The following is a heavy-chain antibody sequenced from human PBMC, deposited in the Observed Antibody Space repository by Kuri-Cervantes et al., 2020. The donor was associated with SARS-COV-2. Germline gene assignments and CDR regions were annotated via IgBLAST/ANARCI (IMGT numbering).Heavy chain of an antibody. Sequence: GGSLRLSCAASGFTFSSYGMHWVRQAPGKGLEWVAVIWYDGSNKYYADSVKGRFTIPRDNSKNTLYLQMNSLRAEDTAVYYCAKDGCSSTSCYMGYYFDYWGQGTLVTVSS. CDR3: AKDGCSSTSCYMGYYFDY. J-gene: IGHJ4*02. CDR1: GFTFSSYG. CDR2: IWYDGSNK. V-gene: IGHV3-33*06. D-gene: IGHD2-2*02.